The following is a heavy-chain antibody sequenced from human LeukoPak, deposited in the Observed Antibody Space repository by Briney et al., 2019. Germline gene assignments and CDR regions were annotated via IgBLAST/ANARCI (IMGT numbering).Heavy chain of an antibody. CDR3: SRPWEVAGVFDY. Sequence: ASVKVSCKASGYTFTGYYMHWVRQAPGQGLEWMGWINPNSGGTNYAQKFQGRVTMTRDTSISTAYMELSRLRSDDTAVYYCSRPWEVAGVFDYWGQGTLVTVSS. V-gene: IGHV1-2*02. D-gene: IGHD6-19*01. CDR1: GYTFTGYY. CDR2: INPNSGGT. J-gene: IGHJ4*02.